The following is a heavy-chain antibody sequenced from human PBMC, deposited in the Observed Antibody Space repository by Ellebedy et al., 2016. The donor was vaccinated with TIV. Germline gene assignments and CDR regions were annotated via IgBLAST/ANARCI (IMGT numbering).Heavy chain of an antibody. J-gene: IGHJ5*02. D-gene: IGHD3-10*01. CDR2: IIPLFGTA. V-gene: IGHV1-69*13. CDR1: GGTVSGNV. Sequence: AASVKVSCKASGGTVSGNVITWVRQAPGQGLEWMGGIIPLFGTANYAQKFQGRVTITADEFTNTAYMELSSLRSEDTAAYYCASDSSRMIRGVMKGWFDPWGQGTLVTVAS. CDR3: ASDSSRMIRGVMKGWFDP.